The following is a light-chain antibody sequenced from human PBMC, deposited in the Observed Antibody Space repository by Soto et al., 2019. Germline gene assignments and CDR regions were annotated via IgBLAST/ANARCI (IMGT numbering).Light chain of an antibody. CDR2: NNN. CDR3: AAWDDILTGYV. Sequence: SLLTQPPSASGTPGQMVTVSSSGSSSNIGSNTVHWYRQLPGTAPKLLIYNNNQRPSGVPDRFSGSKSGTSASLAISGLQSEDEADYYCAAWDDILTGYVFGTGTKVTVL. J-gene: IGLJ1*01. V-gene: IGLV1-44*01. CDR1: SSNIGSNT.